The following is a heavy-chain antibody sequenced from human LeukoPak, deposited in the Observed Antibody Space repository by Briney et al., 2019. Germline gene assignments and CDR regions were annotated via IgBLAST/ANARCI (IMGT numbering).Heavy chain of an antibody. CDR1: GGSFSGYY. D-gene: IGHD3-22*01. Sequence: SETLSLTCAVYGGSFSGYYWSWIRQPPGKGLEWIGEINHSGSTNYNPSLKSRVTISVDTSKNQFSLKLSSVTAADTAVYYCARVGPFHHPVDDMVVVITTPAFDIWGQGTMVTVSS. CDR2: INHSGST. V-gene: IGHV4-34*01. CDR3: ARVGPFHHPVDDMVVVITTPAFDI. J-gene: IGHJ3*02.